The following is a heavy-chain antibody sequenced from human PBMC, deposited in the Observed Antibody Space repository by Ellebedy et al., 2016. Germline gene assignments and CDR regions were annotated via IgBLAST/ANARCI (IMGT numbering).Heavy chain of an antibody. D-gene: IGHD2-21*01. J-gene: IGHJ4*02. V-gene: IGHV3-11*06. Sequence: GGSLRLSCAASGFGFSDYYMTWVRQAPGKGLECIAYIRSSGSYMDYADSVKGRFTISRDNRKNEVYLQMNSLRDEDTAVYYCARGGGFRADYSFDSWGQGILVTVSS. CDR3: ARGGGFRADYSFDS. CDR1: GFGFSDYY. CDR2: IRSSGSYM.